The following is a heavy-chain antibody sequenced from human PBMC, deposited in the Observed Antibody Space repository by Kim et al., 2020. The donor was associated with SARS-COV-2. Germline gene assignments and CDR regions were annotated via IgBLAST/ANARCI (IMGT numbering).Heavy chain of an antibody. Sequence: EGSLRLSCAASGFTVSSNYMTWVRQAPGKGLEWVSVIYSGGSTYYADSVKGRFTISRDNSKNTLYLQMNSLRAEDTAVYYCARDLVVYGMDVWGQGTTVTVSS. J-gene: IGHJ6*02. D-gene: IGHD2-15*01. CDR1: GFTVSSNY. CDR2: IYSGGST. V-gene: IGHV3-53*01. CDR3: ARDLVVYGMDV.